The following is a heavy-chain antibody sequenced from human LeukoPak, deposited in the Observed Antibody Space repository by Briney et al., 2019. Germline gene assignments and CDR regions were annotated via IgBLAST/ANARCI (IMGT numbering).Heavy chain of an antibody. CDR3: ARVVGSGWKFDY. V-gene: IGHV4-61*02. J-gene: IGHJ4*02. CDR1: GGSISSGSYY. Sequence: SETLSLTCTVSGGSISSGSYYWSWIRQPAGKGLEWIGRIYTSGSTNYNPSLKSRVTISVDTSKNQFSPKLSSVTAADTAVYYCARVVGSGWKFDYWGQGTLVTVSS. CDR2: IYTSGST. D-gene: IGHD6-19*01.